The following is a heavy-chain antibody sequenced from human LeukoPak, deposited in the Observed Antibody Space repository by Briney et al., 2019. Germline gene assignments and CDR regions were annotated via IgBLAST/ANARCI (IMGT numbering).Heavy chain of an antibody. Sequence: PSETLSLTCIGSDDSVNTYYCSWIRQAPGKGLEWIGYIYNRGSTKYNPSLKSRATISVDTSKNQFSLKLTSVTAADTAVYYCAMSNTVRRPFFDPWGQGTLVTASS. J-gene: IGHJ5*02. CDR2: IYNRGST. CDR1: DDSVNTYY. D-gene: IGHD4-11*01. V-gene: IGHV4-59*02. CDR3: AMSNTVRRPFFDP.